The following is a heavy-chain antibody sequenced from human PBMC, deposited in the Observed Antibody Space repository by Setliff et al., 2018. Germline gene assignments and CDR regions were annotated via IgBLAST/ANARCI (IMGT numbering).Heavy chain of an antibody. D-gene: IGHD6-19*01. CDR3: AREQWLDPPGYYYMDV. CDR1: GGSISSYY. V-gene: IGHV4-4*07. Sequence: SETMSLTCTVSGGSISSYYWGWIRQPAGKGLEWIGHIYIGGSANYNPTLKSRVTMSIDTSKNQFSLKLNSVTAADMAVYYCAREQWLDPPGYYYMDVWAKGTTVTVSS. CDR2: IYIGGSA. J-gene: IGHJ6*03.